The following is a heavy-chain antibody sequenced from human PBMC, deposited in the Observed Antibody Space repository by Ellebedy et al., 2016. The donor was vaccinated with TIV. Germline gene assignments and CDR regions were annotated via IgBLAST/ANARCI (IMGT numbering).Heavy chain of an antibody. D-gene: IGHD2-15*01. J-gene: IGHJ4*02. V-gene: IGHV3-21*01. Sequence: GESLKISXVASEFSVTNFGLHWVRQTPGKGLEWVSSISSGSADRSYADSVKGRFTISRDNAKNSVYLQMNSLRAEDSAIYYCAREDIYIDYWGQGALVTVSS. CDR2: ISSGSADR. CDR1: EFSVTNFG. CDR3: AREDIYIDY.